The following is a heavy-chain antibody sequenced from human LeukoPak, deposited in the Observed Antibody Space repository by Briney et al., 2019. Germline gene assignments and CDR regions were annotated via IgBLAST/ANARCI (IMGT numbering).Heavy chain of an antibody. J-gene: IGHJ6*02. Sequence: SETLSLTCTVSGGSISSSYWSWIRQPPGKGLEWIGYIFYSGSTNYNPSLRSRVTISVDTSKNQFSLKLSSVTAADTAVYYCARGISVTPYYGMDVWGQGTTVTVSS. V-gene: IGHV4-59*08. CDR3: ARGISVTPYYGMDV. CDR1: GGSISSSY. D-gene: IGHD4-17*01. CDR2: IFYSGST.